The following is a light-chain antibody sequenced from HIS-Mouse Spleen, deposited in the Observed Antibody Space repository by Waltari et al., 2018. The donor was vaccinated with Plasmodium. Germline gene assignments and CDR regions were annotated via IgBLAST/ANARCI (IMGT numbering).Light chain of an antibody. CDR2: EGS. CDR3: CSYAGSSGV. CDR1: SSDVGDSNI. V-gene: IGLV2-23*01. J-gene: IGLJ2*01. Sequence: QSALTQPASVSGSPGQSITISCTGASSDVGDSNIVSWYQQHPGTAPKLMIYEGSNRPSGVSNRFSGSKSGNTASLTISGLQAEDEADYYCCSYAGSSGVFGGGTKLTVL.